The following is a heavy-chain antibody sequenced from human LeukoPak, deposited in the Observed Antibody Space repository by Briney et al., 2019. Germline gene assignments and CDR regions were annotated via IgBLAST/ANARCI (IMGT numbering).Heavy chain of an antibody. Sequence: TGGSLRLSCAASGFTFSSYPMSWVRQAPGKGLEWVSAISGSGGSTYYADSVKGRFTISRDNSKNTLYLHMNSLRAEDTAVYYCAKEETLVVVPAAKTGFDYWGQGTLVTVSS. CDR1: GFTFSSYP. J-gene: IGHJ4*02. CDR3: AKEETLVVVPAAKTGFDY. D-gene: IGHD2-2*01. V-gene: IGHV3-23*01. CDR2: ISGSGGST.